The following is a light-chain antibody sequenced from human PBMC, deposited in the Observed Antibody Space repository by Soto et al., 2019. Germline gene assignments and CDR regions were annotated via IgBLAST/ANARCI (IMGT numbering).Light chain of an antibody. CDR3: QPYNSYDMWS. CDR2: GAS. Sequence: DIQMTQSPSTLSASVGDRVTITCRASQGISKWLAWYQQKPGKAPKLLIYGASSLENGVPSRFSGSGSGTEFTLTISSLQPDDFATYVCQPYNSYDMWSCGQGTKVDLK. V-gene: IGKV1-5*01. CDR1: QGISKW. J-gene: IGKJ1*01.